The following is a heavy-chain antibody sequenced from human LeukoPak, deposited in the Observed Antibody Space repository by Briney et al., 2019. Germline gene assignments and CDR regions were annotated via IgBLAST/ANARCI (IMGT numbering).Heavy chain of an antibody. Sequence: GESLKISCKGSGYSFSGFWIAWVRQRPGKGREWMGTIYPGDSDIRYSPSFQGQVSMSADKSISTAYLQWSSLKASDTATYYCAKSIVGATGAYRHWGQGTRVTVSS. D-gene: IGHD1-26*01. V-gene: IGHV5-51*01. CDR3: AKSIVGATGAYRH. CDR2: IYPGDSDI. J-gene: IGHJ4*02. CDR1: GYSFSGFW.